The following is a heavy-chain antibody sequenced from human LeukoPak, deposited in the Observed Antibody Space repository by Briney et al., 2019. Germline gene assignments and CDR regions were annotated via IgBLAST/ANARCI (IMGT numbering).Heavy chain of an antibody. CDR1: GYTFTGYY. J-gene: IGHJ6*02. CDR3: ARGITIFGVGSPLMDV. CDR2: INPNSGGT. Sequence: ASVKVSCKASGYTFTGYYMHWVRQAPGQGLEWMGWINPNSGGTNYAQKFQGRVTMTRDTSISTAYMELSRLRSDDTAVYYCARGITIFGVGSPLMDVWGQGTTVTASS. V-gene: IGHV1-2*02. D-gene: IGHD3-3*01.